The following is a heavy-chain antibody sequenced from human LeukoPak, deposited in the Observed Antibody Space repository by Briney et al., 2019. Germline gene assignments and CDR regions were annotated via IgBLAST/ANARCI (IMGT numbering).Heavy chain of an antibody. V-gene: IGHV4-4*07. J-gene: IGHJ4*02. Sequence: ETLSLTCTVSGDSFSDYHWSWIRQPAGKRLEWIGRVYARGYTNYNPSLRSRVTMSLDTSKKQLSLRLSSVSAADTAVYYCARDGLYSNGYSYFDYWGQGTLVTVSP. D-gene: IGHD3-22*01. CDR3: ARDGLYSNGYSYFDY. CDR1: GDSFSDYH. CDR2: VYARGYT.